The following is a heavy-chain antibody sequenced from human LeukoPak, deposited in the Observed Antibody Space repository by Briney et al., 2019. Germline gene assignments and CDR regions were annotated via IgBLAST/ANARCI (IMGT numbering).Heavy chain of an antibody. V-gene: IGHV3-23*01. CDR1: GFTFSSYA. CDR2: ISGSGGST. Sequence: QTGGSLRLSCAASGFTFSSYAMSWVRQAPGKGLEWVSAISGSGGSTYYADSVKGRFTISRDNSKNTLYLRMNSLRAEDTAVYYCAKQCGGDCYGYYLDYWGQGTLVTVSS. CDR3: AKQCGGDCYGYYLDY. J-gene: IGHJ4*02. D-gene: IGHD2-21*02.